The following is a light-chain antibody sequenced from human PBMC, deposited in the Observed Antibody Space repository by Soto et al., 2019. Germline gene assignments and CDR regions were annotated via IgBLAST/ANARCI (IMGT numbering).Light chain of an antibody. CDR3: TSYAGNHNSGFV. CDR1: SSDVGDYTY. V-gene: IGLV2-8*01. CDR2: EVS. Sequence: QSVLTQPPSASGSPGQSVTISCTGTSSDVGDYTYVSWYQQHPGKAPKLMISEVSKRPSGVPDRFSGSKSGNTASLTVSGLQAEDEADYYCTSYAGNHNSGFVFGTGTKVTVL. J-gene: IGLJ1*01.